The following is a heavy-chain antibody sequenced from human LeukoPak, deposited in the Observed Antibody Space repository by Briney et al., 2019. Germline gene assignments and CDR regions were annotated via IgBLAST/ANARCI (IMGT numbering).Heavy chain of an antibody. CDR2: ISGSGDRT. CDR1: GITASSYA. D-gene: IGHD4-17*01. J-gene: IGHJ3*02. Sequence: GGSLRLSCAASGITASSYAMTWVRQAQGKGLEWVSSISGSGDRTMYADSVKGRFTISRDNFKNTLYLQMNSLRAEDTALYHCAKDPNGDYIGAFDMWGQGTMVTVSS. V-gene: IGHV3-23*01. CDR3: AKDPNGDYIGAFDM.